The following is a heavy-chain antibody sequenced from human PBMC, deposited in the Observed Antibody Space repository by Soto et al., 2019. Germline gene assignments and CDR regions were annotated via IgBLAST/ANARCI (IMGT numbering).Heavy chain of an antibody. CDR2: ISSSSSTI. CDR1: GFTFSSYS. CDR3: ARDLAKYYYYYYGMDV. J-gene: IGHJ6*02. Sequence: GGSLRLSCAASGFTFSSYSMNWVRQAPGKGLEWVSYISSSSSTIYYADSVKGRFTISRDNAKNSLYLQMNSLRDEDTAVYYCARDLAKYYYYYYGMDVWGQGTTVTVSS. V-gene: IGHV3-48*02.